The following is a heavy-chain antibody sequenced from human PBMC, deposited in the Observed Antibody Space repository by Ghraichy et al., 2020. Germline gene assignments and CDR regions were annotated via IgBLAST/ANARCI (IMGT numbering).Heavy chain of an antibody. D-gene: IGHD3/OR15-3a*01. CDR3: ENYHFWKLY. V-gene: IGHV3-23*01. J-gene: IGHJ4*02. Sequence: GGSLRLSCAASGFTFSSYAMSWVRQAPGKGLEWVSSISGSGGSTYYADSVKGRYTISRDNSKNRLYLQMNSLRAEDTAVYYCENYHFWKLYWGQGTLVTVSS. CDR2: ISGSGGST. CDR1: GFTFSSYA.